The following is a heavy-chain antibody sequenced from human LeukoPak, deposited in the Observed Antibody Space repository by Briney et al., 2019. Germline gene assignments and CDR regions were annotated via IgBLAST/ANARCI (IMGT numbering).Heavy chain of an antibody. V-gene: IGHV3-23*01. CDR1: GFTFSDYA. J-gene: IGHJ4*02. CDR3: ARSVESAVTTNPYFDF. D-gene: IGHD4-17*01. Sequence: GGSLRLSCAASGFTFSDYAMSWVRQALGKGLKWVSVISGSGGSTYNADSVKGRFTISRDNSKNILYLQMNSLRAEDTAVYYCARSVESAVTTNPYFDFWGQGALVTVSS. CDR2: ISGSGGST.